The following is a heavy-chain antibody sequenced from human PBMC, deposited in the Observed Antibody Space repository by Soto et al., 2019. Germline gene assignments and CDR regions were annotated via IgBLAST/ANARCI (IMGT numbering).Heavy chain of an antibody. Sequence: EVQLVESGGGLVQPGGSLRLSCAASGFTFSTYWMHWVRQPPGKGLVWVSRINNDGSNTGYADSVKGRFTISRDNAQSTLYLQMNSLRAEDTAVYYSARDPLIGTTDYGLDVWGQGTTVSVSS. CDR3: ARDPLIGTTDYGLDV. D-gene: IGHD1-7*01. V-gene: IGHV3-74*01. J-gene: IGHJ6*02. CDR2: INNDGSNT. CDR1: GFTFSTYW.